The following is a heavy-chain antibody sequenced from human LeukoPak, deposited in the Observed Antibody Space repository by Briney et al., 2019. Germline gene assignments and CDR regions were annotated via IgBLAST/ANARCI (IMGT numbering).Heavy chain of an antibody. D-gene: IGHD3-22*01. CDR1: GYTFTSYD. Sequence: SVKVSCKASGYTFTSYDINWLRQAPGQGLEWMGGIIPIFGTANYAQKFQGRVTITADESTSTAYMELSSLRSEDTAVYYCARRYYYDSSGYPYFDYWGQGTLVTVSS. J-gene: IGHJ4*02. CDR3: ARRYYYDSSGYPYFDY. V-gene: IGHV1-69*13. CDR2: IIPIFGTA.